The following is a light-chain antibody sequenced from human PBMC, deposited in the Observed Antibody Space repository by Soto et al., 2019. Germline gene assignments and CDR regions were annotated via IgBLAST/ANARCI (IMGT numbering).Light chain of an antibody. V-gene: IGLV2-14*01. J-gene: IGLJ2*01. CDR3: SSYTSSSTSTDVV. Sequence: QSVLTQPASVSVSPGQSITISCTGTSSDVGGYKYVSWYQHHPGKAPKLMIYEVSNRPSGVSNRFSGSKSGNTASLTISGLQSEDEADYDCSSYTSSSTSTDVVFGGGTKLTVL. CDR2: EVS. CDR1: SSDVGGYKY.